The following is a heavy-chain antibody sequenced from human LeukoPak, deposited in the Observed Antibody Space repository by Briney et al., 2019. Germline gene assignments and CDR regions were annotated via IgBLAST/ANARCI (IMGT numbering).Heavy chain of an antibody. V-gene: IGHV4-34*01. Sequence: SETLSLTCAVYGGSFSGYYWSWIRQPPGKGLEWIGEINHSGSTNYNPSLKSRVTTSVDTSRTQFSLRLSSVTAADTAVYYCARSLVVTLSLGYWGQGTLVTVSS. CDR3: ARSLVVTLSLGY. J-gene: IGHJ4*02. CDR1: GGSFSGYY. D-gene: IGHD4-23*01. CDR2: INHSGST.